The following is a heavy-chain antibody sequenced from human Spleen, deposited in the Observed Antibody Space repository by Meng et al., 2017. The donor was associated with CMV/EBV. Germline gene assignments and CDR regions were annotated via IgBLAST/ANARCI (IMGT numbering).Heavy chain of an antibody. CDR1: GGSVSSSYY. V-gene: IGHV4-61*01. J-gene: IGHJ4*02. D-gene: IGHD3-16*01. Sequence: SETLSLTCTVSGGSVSSSYYWSWIRQTPGKGLEWIGYIYHSGSTHYNPTLKSRVTMSVDTSKNQFSLKLSSVTAADTAVYCCARGILRGREVDYWGQGTLVTVSS. CDR3: ARGILRGREVDY. CDR2: IYHSGST.